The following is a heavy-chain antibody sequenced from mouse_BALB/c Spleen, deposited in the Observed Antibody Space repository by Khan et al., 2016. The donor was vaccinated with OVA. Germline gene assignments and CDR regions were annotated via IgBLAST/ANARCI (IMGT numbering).Heavy chain of an antibody. CDR1: GFTFTYYR. Sequence: VQLVETGGGLVRPGNSLKLSCVTSGFTFTYYRMHWLRQFPGKRLEWIAVITVTSDNSGANYADSVKGRFTFSRYDSTSSVYLQLNRIREEDSAAYYCSRGGDYYGTQFDYWGQGTTLTVSS. CDR3: SRGGDYYGTQFDY. V-gene: IGHV13-2*02. J-gene: IGHJ2*01. D-gene: IGHD1-1*01. CDR2: ITVTSDNSGA.